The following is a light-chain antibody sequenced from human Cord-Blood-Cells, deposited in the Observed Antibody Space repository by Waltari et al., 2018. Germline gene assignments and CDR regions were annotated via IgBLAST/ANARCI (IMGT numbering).Light chain of an antibody. Sequence: IQMTQTPSSLSASVGERVTLPCRASQSISSYLNWYQQKPGKAPKLLIYAASSLQIGVPSRFSGSGSGTDFTLTISSLQPEDFATYYCQQSYSTPYTFGQGTKLEIK. CDR1: QSISSY. J-gene: IGKJ2*01. CDR3: QQSYSTPYT. CDR2: AAS. V-gene: IGKV1-39*01.